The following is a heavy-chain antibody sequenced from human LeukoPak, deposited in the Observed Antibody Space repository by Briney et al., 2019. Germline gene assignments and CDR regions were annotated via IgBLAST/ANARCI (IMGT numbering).Heavy chain of an antibody. J-gene: IGHJ6*03. CDR1: GYTFTGYY. V-gene: IGHV1-2*02. D-gene: IGHD3-10*01. Sequence: ASVKVSCKASGYTFTGYYMHWVRQATGQGLEWMGWINPNSGGTNYAQKFQSRVTMTRDTSISTAYMELSRLRSDDTAVYYCARDLGGYYGSGSNYYYYYMDVWGKGTTVTISS. CDR2: INPNSGGT. CDR3: ARDLGGYYGSGSNYYYYYMDV.